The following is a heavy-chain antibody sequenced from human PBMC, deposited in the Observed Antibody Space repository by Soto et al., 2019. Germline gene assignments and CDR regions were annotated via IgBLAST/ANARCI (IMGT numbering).Heavy chain of an antibody. CDR1: GFTFSSYA. V-gene: IGHV3-30-3*01. D-gene: IGHD5-12*01. CDR2: ISYDGSNK. J-gene: IGHJ4*02. CDR3: PRDQWDIVATFDY. Sequence: GGSLRLSCAASGFTFSSYAMHWVRQAPGKGLGWVAVISYDGSNKYYADSVKGRFTISRDNSKNTLYLQMNSLRAEDTAVYYCPRDQWDIVATFDYWGQGTLVTVSS.